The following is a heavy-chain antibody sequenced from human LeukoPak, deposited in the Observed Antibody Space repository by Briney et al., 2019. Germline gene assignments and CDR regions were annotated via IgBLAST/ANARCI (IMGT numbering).Heavy chain of an antibody. CDR1: GFTFSSYW. D-gene: IGHD2-21*02. CDR2: IRSDGTST. CDR3: ASAVTEGRYFDY. V-gene: IGHV3-74*01. J-gene: IGHJ4*02. Sequence: GGSLRLSCAASGFTFSSYWMHWVRLAPGKGLVWVSRIRSDGTSTDYADSVKGRFTMSRDNAKNTLYLQMNSLRVEDTAVYYCASAVTEGRYFDYWGQGTLVTVSS.